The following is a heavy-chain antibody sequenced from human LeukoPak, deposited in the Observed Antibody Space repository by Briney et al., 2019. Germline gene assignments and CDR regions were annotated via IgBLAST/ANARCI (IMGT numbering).Heavy chain of an antibody. J-gene: IGHJ3*02. Sequence: ASVKVFCKASGYTFTTFGITWVRQAPGQGLEWMGWINADNGNTNYAQNLQGRVTMATDTSTSTAYMELRSLRSDDTAVYYCARRDSGLDAFDIWGQGTMVIVSS. V-gene: IGHV1-18*01. CDR1: GYTFTTFG. CDR3: ARRDSGLDAFDI. CDR2: INADNGNT. D-gene: IGHD3-10*01.